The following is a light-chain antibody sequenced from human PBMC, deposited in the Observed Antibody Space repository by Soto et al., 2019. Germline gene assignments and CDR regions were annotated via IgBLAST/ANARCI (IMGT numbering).Light chain of an antibody. V-gene: IGLV2-8*01. CDR2: DVN. Sequence: QSALTQPPSASGSPGQSVAISCGGTSRDVGGYNYVSWYQQHPGKAPKLMIYDVNKRPSGVPDRFSGSKSGNTASLTVSGLQAEDEADYYCISYAGSNKPAFGGGTKLTVL. J-gene: IGLJ2*01. CDR3: ISYAGSNKPA. CDR1: SRDVGGYNY.